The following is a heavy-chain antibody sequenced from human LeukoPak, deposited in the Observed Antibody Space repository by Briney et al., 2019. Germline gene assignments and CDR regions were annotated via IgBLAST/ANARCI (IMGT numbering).Heavy chain of an antibody. CDR1: GYTFTGYY. V-gene: IGHV1-2*02. CDR2: INPNSGGT. Sequence: ASVKVSCKASGYTFTGYYIHWVRQAPGQGLEWMGWINPNSGGTNYAQKFQGRVTMTRDTSISTAYMELSRLRSDDTAVYYCARTELRYFEWLLPFDYWGEGTLVTVSS. D-gene: IGHD3-9*01. CDR3: ARTELRYFEWLLPFDY. J-gene: IGHJ4*02.